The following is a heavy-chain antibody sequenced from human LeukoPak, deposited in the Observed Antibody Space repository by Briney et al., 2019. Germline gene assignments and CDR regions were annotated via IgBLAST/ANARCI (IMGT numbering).Heavy chain of an antibody. CDR2: IYTSGST. CDR3: ARDVAYCGGDCYSDAFDI. D-gene: IGHD2-21*01. J-gene: IGHJ3*02. V-gene: IGHV4-4*07. Sequence: SETLSLTCTVSGGSISSYYWSWIRQPAGKGLEWIGRIYTSGSTNYNPSLKSRVTMSVDTSKNQFSLKMSSVTAADTAEYYCARDVAYCGGDCYSDAFDIWGQGTMVTVSS. CDR1: GGSISSYY.